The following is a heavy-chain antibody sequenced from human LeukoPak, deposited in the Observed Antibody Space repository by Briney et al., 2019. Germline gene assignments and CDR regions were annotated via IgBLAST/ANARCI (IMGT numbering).Heavy chain of an antibody. Sequence: GGPLRLFCAASGFTFSSYAMSWVRQAPGKGLEWVSAISGSGGSTYYADSVKGRFTISRDNSKNTLYLQMNSLRAEDTAVYYCAKGYYDSSGYYVRGRKDYYYGMDVWGQGTTVTVSS. CDR1: GFTFSSYA. CDR2: ISGSGGST. J-gene: IGHJ6*02. D-gene: IGHD3-22*01. CDR3: AKGYYDSSGYYVRGRKDYYYGMDV. V-gene: IGHV3-23*01.